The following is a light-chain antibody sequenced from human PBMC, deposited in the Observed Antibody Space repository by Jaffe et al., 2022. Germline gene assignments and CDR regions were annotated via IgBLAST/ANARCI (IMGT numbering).Light chain of an antibody. CDR3: QQSYSMPT. CDR2: AAS. Sequence: DIQMTQSPSSLSASVGDRVTITCRASQSISFYLNWYRQKPGQAPNLLIYAASSLQSGVPSRFSGSGSGTDFTLTISSLQPEDFATYYCQQSYSMPTFGQGTKVEIK. J-gene: IGKJ1*01. CDR1: QSISFY. V-gene: IGKV1-39*01.